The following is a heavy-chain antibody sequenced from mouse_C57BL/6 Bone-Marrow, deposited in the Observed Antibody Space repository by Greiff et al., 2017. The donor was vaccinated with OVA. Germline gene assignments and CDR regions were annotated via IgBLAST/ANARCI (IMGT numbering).Heavy chain of an antibody. J-gene: IGHJ4*01. V-gene: IGHV5-17*01. D-gene: IGHD2-4*01. CDR2: ISSGSSTI. Sequence: EVKVVESGGGLVKPGGSLKLSCAASGFTFSDYGMHWVRQAPEKGLEWVAYISSGSSTIYYADTVKGRFTISRDNAKNTLFLQMTSLRSEDTAMYYCARIYYDYSYYAMDYWGQGTSVTVSS. CDR1: GFTFSDYG. CDR3: ARIYYDYSYYAMDY.